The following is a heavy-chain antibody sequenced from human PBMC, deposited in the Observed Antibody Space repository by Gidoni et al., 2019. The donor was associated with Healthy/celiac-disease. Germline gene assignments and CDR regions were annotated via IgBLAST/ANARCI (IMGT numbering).Heavy chain of an antibody. Sequence: EVQLVESGGGLVKPGGSLRLSCAASGFTFSSYSMNWVRQAPGKGLEWVSSISSSSSYIYYADSVKGRFTISRDNAKNSLYLQMNSLRAEDTAVYYCARSSWDFGVVEYYYYGMDVWGQGTTVTVSS. CDR2: ISSSSSYI. J-gene: IGHJ6*02. CDR3: ARSSWDFGVVEYYYYGMDV. CDR1: GFTFSSYS. D-gene: IGHD3-3*01. V-gene: IGHV3-21*01.